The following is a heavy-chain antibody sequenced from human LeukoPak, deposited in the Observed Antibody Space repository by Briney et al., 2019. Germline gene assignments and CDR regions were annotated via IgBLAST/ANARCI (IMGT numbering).Heavy chain of an antibody. CDR3: ARGGGSWFYYYYMDV. CDR1: GGSISSSSYY. J-gene: IGHJ6*03. Sequence: SETLSLTCTVSGGSISSSSYYWGWIRQPPGKGLEWIGSIYYSGSTYYNPSLKSRVTISVDKSKNQFSLKLSSVTAADTAVYYCARGGGSWFYYYYMDVWGKGTTVTVSS. V-gene: IGHV4-39*07. D-gene: IGHD6-13*01. CDR2: IYYSGST.